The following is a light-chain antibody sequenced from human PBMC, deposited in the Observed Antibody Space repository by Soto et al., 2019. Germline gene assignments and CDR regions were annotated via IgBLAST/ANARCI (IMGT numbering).Light chain of an antibody. CDR3: QQYGDSTFT. J-gene: IGKJ3*01. CDR1: QSVSSSH. CDR2: GAS. Sequence: EIVLTQSPGTLSLSPGERATISCRASQSVSSSHLAWYQQKRGQAPRLLISGASRRATGIPDRFSGSRSGTDFTLTISRLEPEDFAVYYCQQYGDSTFTFGPGTKVDI. V-gene: IGKV3-20*01.